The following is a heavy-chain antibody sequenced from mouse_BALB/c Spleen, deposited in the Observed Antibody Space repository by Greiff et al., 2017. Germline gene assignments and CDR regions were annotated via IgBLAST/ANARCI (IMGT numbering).Heavy chain of an antibody. J-gene: IGHJ2*01. V-gene: IGHV1-82*01. CDR1: GYAFSSSW. CDR3: ARGGGVHLDY. D-gene: IGHD2-14*01. Sequence: VQLQQSGPELVKPGASVKISCKASGYAFSSSWMNWVKQRPGQGLEWIGRIYPGDGDTNYNGKFKGKATLTADKSSSTAYIQLSSLTSVGSAVYFCARGGGVHLDYWGQGTTLTVSS. CDR2: IYPGDGDT.